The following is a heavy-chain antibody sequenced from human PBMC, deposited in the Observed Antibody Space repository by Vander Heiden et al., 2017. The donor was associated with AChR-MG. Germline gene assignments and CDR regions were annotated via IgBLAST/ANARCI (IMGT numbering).Heavy chain of an antibody. J-gene: IGHJ6*02. Sequence: QVQLVESGGGVVQPGRSLRLSCAASGLPFSSHGMHWVRQAPGKGLEWVAVISYDGSNKYYADSVKGRFTISRDNSKNTLYLQMNSLRAEDTAVYYCAKAYCSSTSCYTYGMDVWGQGTTVTVSS. CDR1: GLPFSSHG. D-gene: IGHD2-2*02. CDR2: ISYDGSNK. V-gene: IGHV3-30*18. CDR3: AKAYCSSTSCYTYGMDV.